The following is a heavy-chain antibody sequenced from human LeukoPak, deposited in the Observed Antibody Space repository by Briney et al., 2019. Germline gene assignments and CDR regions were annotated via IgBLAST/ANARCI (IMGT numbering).Heavy chain of an antibody. V-gene: IGHV4-59*08. CDR1: GGSISSYY. CDR3: ARHPSGRMWLQQGGWFDP. Sequence: SETLSLTCTVSGGSISSYYWSWMRQPPGKGLEYIGYIYYSGSTNYNPSLKSRVTISVDTSKNQFSLKLTSVTAADTAVYYCARHPSGRMWLQQGGWFDPWGQGTLVTVSS. D-gene: IGHD5-24*01. CDR2: IYYSGST. J-gene: IGHJ5*02.